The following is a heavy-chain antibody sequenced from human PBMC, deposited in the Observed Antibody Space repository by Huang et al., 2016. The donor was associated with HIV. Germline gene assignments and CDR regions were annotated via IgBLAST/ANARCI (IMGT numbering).Heavy chain of an antibody. Sequence: QVHLVESGGGVVQPGRSLRLSCAASGFSFKSYNMHWVRQAPGKGRGWVAGISYDGNNKYYPDSLRGRFAISRDNSKTVLYLEMNSLRADDTAVYFCAKDRSGGSYYFDSWGRGTLVTVSS. J-gene: IGHJ4*02. D-gene: IGHD1-26*01. CDR2: ISYDGNNK. CDR1: GFSFKSYN. V-gene: IGHV3-30*18. CDR3: AKDRSGGSYYFDS.